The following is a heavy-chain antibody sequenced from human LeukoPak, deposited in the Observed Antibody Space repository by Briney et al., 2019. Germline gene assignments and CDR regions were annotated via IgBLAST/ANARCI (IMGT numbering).Heavy chain of an antibody. D-gene: IGHD1-7*01. V-gene: IGHV1-69*06. J-gene: IGHJ5*02. CDR1: GGTFSSYS. Sequence: ASVKLSCKASGGTFSSYSISWVRQAPGQGLEWMGVIIPMFGTTTYAQRFQGRVTITADKSTSTAYMELSSLRSEDTAVYYCARDSYRTRNYNWFDPWGQGTLVTVSS. CDR2: IIPMFGTT. CDR3: ARDSYRTRNYNWFDP.